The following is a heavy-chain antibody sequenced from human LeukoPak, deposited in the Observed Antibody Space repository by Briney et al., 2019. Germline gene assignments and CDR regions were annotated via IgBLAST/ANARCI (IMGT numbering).Heavy chain of an antibody. CDR3: ANAAPYYYYMDV. CDR2: IYSGGST. CDR1: GFTVSSNY. D-gene: IGHD6-25*01. V-gene: IGHV3-53*01. Sequence: GGSLRLSCAASGFTVSSNYMSWVRQAPGKGLEWVSVIYSGGSTYYADSVKGRFTISRDNSKNTLYLQMNSLRAEDTAVYYCANAAPYYYYMDVWGKGTTVTVSS. J-gene: IGHJ6*03.